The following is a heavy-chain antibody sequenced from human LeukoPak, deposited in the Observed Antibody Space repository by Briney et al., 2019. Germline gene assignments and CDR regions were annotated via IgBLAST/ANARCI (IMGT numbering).Heavy chain of an antibody. Sequence: PSETLSLTCTVSGGSISSYYWSWIRQPPGKGLEWIGYIYYSGSTNYNPSLKSRVTISVDTSKNQFSLKLSSVTAADTAVYYCARSGRRAVVSPIDYWGQGTLVTVSS. CDR2: IYYSGST. D-gene: IGHD5-18*01. CDR3: ARSGRRAVVSPIDY. J-gene: IGHJ4*02. V-gene: IGHV4-59*08. CDR1: GGSISSYY.